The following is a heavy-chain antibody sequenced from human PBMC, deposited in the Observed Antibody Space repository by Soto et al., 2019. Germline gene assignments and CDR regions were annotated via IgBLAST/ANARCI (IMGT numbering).Heavy chain of an antibody. CDR2: IYPGDSDT. J-gene: IGHJ6*02. V-gene: IGHV5-51*01. D-gene: IGHD3-10*01. Sequence: GESLKISCKGSGYSFTSYWIGWVRQMPGKGLEWMGIIYPGDSDTRYSPSFQGQVTISADKSISTAYLQWSSLKASDTAMYYCASHAAYSSGRSYGMDVWGQGTTVTVSS. CDR3: ASHAAYSSGRSYGMDV. CDR1: GYSFTSYW.